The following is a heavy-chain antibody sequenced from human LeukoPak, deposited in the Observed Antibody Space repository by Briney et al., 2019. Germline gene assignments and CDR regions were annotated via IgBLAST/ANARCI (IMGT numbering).Heavy chain of an antibody. CDR1: GFTFTTYA. V-gene: IGHV3-23*01. Sequence: PGGSLRLSCAASGFTFTTYAMTWVRQAPGKGVEWVSGVGPSGARTYYADSVKGRFTVSRDNSKNMVFLQMNSLRAEDTAIYYCAKDDAYLQYDDWGQGTLVTVSS. CDR2: VGPSGART. CDR3: AKDDAYLQYDD. J-gene: IGHJ4*02. D-gene: IGHD5-24*01.